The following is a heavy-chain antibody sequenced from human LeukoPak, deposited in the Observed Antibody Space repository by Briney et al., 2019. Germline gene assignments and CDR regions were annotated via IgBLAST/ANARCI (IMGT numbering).Heavy chain of an antibody. CDR3: ARVYGAGYDFRGAFDI. CDR1: GYSISSGYY. CDR2: IYHSGST. V-gene: IGHV4-38-2*02. J-gene: IGHJ3*02. Sequence: SETLSLTCTVSGYSISSGYYWGWIRQPPGKGPEWIGSIYHSGSTNYNPSLKSRVTISVDTSKNQFSLKLSSVTAADTAVYYCARVYGAGYDFRGAFDIWGQGTMVTVSS. D-gene: IGHD5-12*01.